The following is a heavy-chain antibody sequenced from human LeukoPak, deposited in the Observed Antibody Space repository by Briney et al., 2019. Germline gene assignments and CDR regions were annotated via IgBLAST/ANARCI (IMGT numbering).Heavy chain of an antibody. Sequence: SETLSLACTVSGGSISTYYWSWIRQPPGKGLEWIGYVYYTGSTNYNPSLKSRVTMSVDTSKIQFSLKLSSVTAADTAVYYCARRVARTGISAFDIWGQGTMVTVSS. V-gene: IGHV4-59*01. J-gene: IGHJ3*02. CDR3: ARRVARTGISAFDI. D-gene: IGHD4-23*01. CDR1: GGSISTYY. CDR2: VYYTGST.